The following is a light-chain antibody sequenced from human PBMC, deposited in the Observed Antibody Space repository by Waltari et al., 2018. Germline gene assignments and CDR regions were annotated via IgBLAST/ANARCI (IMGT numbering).Light chain of an antibody. J-gene: IGLJ2*01. Sequence: SYELTQPPSVSVSSGQTARITCSGTALPKQYAYWYQKKPGQAPVLVIFKDTERPSGIPERFSGSTSGTTVTLIISGAQAEDEAAYYCQSADSSGTYVVFGGGTDLTVL. V-gene: IGLV3-25*03. CDR1: ALPKQY. CDR2: KDT. CDR3: QSADSSGTYVV.